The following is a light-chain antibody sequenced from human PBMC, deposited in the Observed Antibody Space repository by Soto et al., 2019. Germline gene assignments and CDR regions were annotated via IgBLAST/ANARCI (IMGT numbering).Light chain of an antibody. J-gene: IGKJ4*01. Sequence: VLSQSPATLSLSPGERATLSCRASQSVSSYLAWYQQKPGQAPRLLIYDGSNRATGIPARFSGSGSGTDFTLTISSLEPEDFAVYYCQQRSNWQGATFGGGTKVDVK. CDR2: DGS. CDR1: QSVSSY. CDR3: QQRSNWQGAT. V-gene: IGKV3-11*01.